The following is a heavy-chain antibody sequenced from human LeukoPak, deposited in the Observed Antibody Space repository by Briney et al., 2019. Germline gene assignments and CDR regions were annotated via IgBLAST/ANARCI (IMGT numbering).Heavy chain of an antibody. V-gene: IGHV1-2*02. CDR1: GYTFTSYD. CDR2: INPNSGGT. J-gene: IGHJ4*02. Sequence: ASVKVSCKASGYTFTSYDINWVRQATGQGLEWMGWINPNSGGTNYAQKFQGRVTMTRDTSISTAYMELSRLRSDDTAVYYCARTYCTNGVCRYFDYWGQGTLVTVSS. CDR3: ARTYCTNGVCRYFDY. D-gene: IGHD2-8*01.